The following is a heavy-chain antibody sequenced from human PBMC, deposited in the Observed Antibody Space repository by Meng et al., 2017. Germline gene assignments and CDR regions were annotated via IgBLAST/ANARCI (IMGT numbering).Heavy chain of an antibody. CDR1: GFTFEDYG. CDR2: INWNGGST. D-gene: IGHD5-12*01. J-gene: IGHJ4*02. Sequence: VEAGGVGGGVCQPGRLLRFSCAACGFTFEDYGRGWVRQAPGKGLEWVSGINWNGGSTGYADSVKGRFTISRDNAKNSLYLQMNSLRAEDTALYYCARHSGYDWGKFDYWGQGTLVTVSS. V-gene: IGHV3-20*04. CDR3: ARHSGYDWGKFDY.